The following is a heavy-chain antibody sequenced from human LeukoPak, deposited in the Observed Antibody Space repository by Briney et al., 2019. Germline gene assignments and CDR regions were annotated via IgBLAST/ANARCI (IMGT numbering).Heavy chain of an antibody. Sequence: PGGSLRLSCAASGFTFSSYGMHWVRQAPGKGLEWVAFIWYDGSNKYYADSVKGRFTISRDNSKNTLYLQMNSLRAEDTAVYYCAKGGGLYCTNGVCQGTYYYYYMDVWGKGTTVTVSS. V-gene: IGHV3-30*02. CDR3: AKGGGLYCTNGVCQGTYYYYYMDV. J-gene: IGHJ6*03. D-gene: IGHD2-8*01. CDR2: IWYDGSNK. CDR1: GFTFSSYG.